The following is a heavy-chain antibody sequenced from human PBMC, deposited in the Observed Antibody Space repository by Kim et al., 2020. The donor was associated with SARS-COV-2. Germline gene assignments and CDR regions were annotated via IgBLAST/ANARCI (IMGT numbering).Heavy chain of an antibody. D-gene: IGHD3-10*01. V-gene: IGHV3-7*01. Sequence: VDSVKGRFTISRDNAKNSLYLQMNSLRAEDTAVYYCARVGPLWFGELTDVWGQGTTVTVSS. J-gene: IGHJ6*02. CDR3: ARVGPLWFGELTDV.